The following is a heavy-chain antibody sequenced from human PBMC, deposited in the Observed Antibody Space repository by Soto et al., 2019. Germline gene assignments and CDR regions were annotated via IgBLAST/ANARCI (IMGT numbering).Heavy chain of an antibody. CDR2: IYYSGST. D-gene: IGHD2-15*01. CDR3: ASGGGYNPTLDY. J-gene: IGHJ4*02. CDR1: GGSISSYY. Sequence: QVQLQESGPGLVKPSETLSLTCTVSGGSISSYYWSWIRQPPGKGLEWIGYIYYSGSTNYNPSLKSRVTISVDTSKNQFSLKLSSVTAADTAVYYCASGGGYNPTLDYWGQGTLVTVSS. V-gene: IGHV4-59*01.